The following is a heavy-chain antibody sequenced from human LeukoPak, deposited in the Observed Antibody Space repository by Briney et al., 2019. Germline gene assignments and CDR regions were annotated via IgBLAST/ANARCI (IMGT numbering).Heavy chain of an antibody. CDR2: ISGSGGST. Sequence: GGSLRLSCVASGFTFSSYAMSWVRQAPGKGLEWVSVISGSGGSTYYRDSVKGRFTISRDNSKNTVYLQMNSLRAEDTAVYYCAKDGTTTITFDYWGQGTLVAVSS. D-gene: IGHD1-1*01. J-gene: IGHJ4*02. CDR1: GFTFSSYA. V-gene: IGHV3-23*01. CDR3: AKDGTTTITFDY.